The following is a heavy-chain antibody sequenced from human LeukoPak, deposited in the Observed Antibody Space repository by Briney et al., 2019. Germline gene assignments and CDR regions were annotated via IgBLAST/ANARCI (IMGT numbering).Heavy chain of an antibody. V-gene: IGHV3-11*01. J-gene: IGHJ4*02. CDR3: ARDNFRGWPSDY. D-gene: IGHD6-19*01. CDR2: ISSSGSTI. Sequence: PGGSLRLSCAASGFTFSDYYMSCIRQAPGKGLEWVSYISSSGSTIYYADSVKGRFTISRDNAKNSLYLQMNSLRAEDTAVYYCARDNFRGWPSDYWGQGTLVTVSS. CDR1: GFTFSDYY.